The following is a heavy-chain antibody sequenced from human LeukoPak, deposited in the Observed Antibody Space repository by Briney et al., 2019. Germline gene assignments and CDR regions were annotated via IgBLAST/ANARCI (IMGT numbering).Heavy chain of an antibody. V-gene: IGHV4-61*02. CDR2: IYTSGST. J-gene: IGHJ4*02. D-gene: IGHD3-10*01. CDR1: GGSISSSSYY. Sequence: SETLSLTCTVSGGSISSSSYYWSWIRQPAGKGLEWIGRIYTSGSTNYNPSLKSRVTISVDTSKNQFSLKLSSVTAADTAIYFCARDAKYYYGSRAFFFYEHWGQGTLLTVSS. CDR3: ARDAKYYYGSRAFFFYEH.